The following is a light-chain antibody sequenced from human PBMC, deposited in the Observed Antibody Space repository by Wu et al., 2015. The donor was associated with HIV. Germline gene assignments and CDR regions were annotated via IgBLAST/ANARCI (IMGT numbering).Light chain of an antibody. CDR3: QQYDNLPSIT. J-gene: IGKJ5*01. CDR1: QDISNY. V-gene: IGKV1-33*01. CDR2: DAS. Sequence: DIQMTQSPSSLSASVGDRVTITCQASQDISNYLNWYQQKPGKAPKLLIYDASNLETGVPSRFSGSGSGTDFTFTISSLQPEDIATYYCQQYDNLPSITFGQGTRLE.